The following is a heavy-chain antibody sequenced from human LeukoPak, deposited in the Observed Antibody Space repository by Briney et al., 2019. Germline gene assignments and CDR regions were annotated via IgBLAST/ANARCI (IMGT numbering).Heavy chain of an antibody. V-gene: IGHV4-59*12. D-gene: IGHD2-15*01. J-gene: IGHJ4*02. CDR3: ARSCSGGSCLYY. CDR1: GGSTSSYY. CDR2: IYYSGST. Sequence: SETLSLTCTVSGGSTSSYYWSWIRQPPGKGLEWIGYIYYSGSTNYNPSLKSRVTVSVDTSKNQFSLKLSSVTAADTAVYYCARSCSGGSCLYYWGQGTLVTVSS.